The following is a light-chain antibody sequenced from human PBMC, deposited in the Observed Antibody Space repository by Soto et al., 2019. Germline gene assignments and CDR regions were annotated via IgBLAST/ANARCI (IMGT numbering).Light chain of an antibody. CDR2: GAS. Sequence: EIVLTQSPGTLSLSPGERATLSCGASQSISRTYLAWYQQKPGQAPRLLIYGASSRATGIPDRFSGGGSGTDFTLTISRLEPEDFAVYYCQQYGSSPLTFGGGTKVDIK. J-gene: IGKJ4*01. V-gene: IGKV3-20*01. CDR1: QSISRTY. CDR3: QQYGSSPLT.